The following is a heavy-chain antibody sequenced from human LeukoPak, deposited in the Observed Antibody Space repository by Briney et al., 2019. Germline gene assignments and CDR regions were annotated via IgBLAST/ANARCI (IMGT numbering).Heavy chain of an antibody. J-gene: IGHJ6*02. CDR2: ISYDGSNK. Sequence: PGRSLRLSCAASGFTFSSYAMHWVRQAPGKGLEWVAVISYDGSNKYYADSVKGRFTISRDNSKNTLYLQMNSLRAEDTAVYYCARSTAMVSYYYGMDAWGQGTTVTVSS. CDR1: GFTFSSYA. CDR3: ARSTAMVSYYYGMDA. V-gene: IGHV3-30-3*01. D-gene: IGHD5-18*01.